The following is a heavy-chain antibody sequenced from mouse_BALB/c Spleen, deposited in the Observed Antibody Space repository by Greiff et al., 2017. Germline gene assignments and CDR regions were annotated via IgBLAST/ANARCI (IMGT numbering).Heavy chain of an antibody. V-gene: IGHV5-9-4*01. D-gene: IGHD2-14*01. J-gene: IGHJ2*01. CDR1: GFTFSSYA. Sequence: EVQGVESGGGLVKPGGSLKLSCAASGFTFSSYAMSWVRQSPEKRLEWVAEISSGGSYTYYPDTVTGRFTISRDNAKNTLYLEMSSLRSEDTAMYYCARDWVRRGNYWGQGTTLTVSS. CDR2: ISSGGSYT. CDR3: ARDWVRRGNY.